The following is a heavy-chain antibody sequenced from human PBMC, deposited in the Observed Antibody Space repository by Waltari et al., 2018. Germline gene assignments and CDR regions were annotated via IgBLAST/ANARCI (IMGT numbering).Heavy chain of an antibody. Sequence: QVQLVESGGGVVQPGRSLRLSWAASGFTCSNYAMQWVRQAPGKGLDWVAVVSSDGSITYYAESVKGRFTISRDNSKNTVYLQMSSLRAEDTGIYYCAREIGYSGALDYWGLGDLVTVSS. D-gene: IGHD2-15*01. CDR3: AREIGYSGALDY. V-gene: IGHV3-30*15. CDR1: GFTCSNYA. CDR2: VSSDGSIT. J-gene: IGHJ4*02.